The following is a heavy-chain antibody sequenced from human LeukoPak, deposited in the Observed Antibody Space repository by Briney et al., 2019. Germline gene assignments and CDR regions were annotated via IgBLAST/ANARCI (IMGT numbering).Heavy chain of an antibody. Sequence: GGALRLSCSASGFTFSSYAMHWVRQAPGKGLESVSAISSNGGSTYYADSVKGRFTISRDKSKNTLYLQMSSLRAEDTAVYYCVKSRQLVPPAAFDIWGQGTMVTVSS. CDR3: VKSRQLVPPAAFDI. J-gene: IGHJ3*02. V-gene: IGHV3-64D*09. D-gene: IGHD6-6*01. CDR1: GFTFSSYA. CDR2: ISSNGGST.